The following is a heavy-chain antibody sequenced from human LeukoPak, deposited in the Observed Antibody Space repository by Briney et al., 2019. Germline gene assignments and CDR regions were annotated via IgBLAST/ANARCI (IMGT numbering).Heavy chain of an antibody. D-gene: IGHD6-19*01. J-gene: IGHJ4*02. CDR3: ARYSLAEAGALDS. CDR1: GDSVSSNIAA. Sequence: SQTLSLTCSIPGDSVSSNIAAWNWIRQSPSRGLEWLGRTYYRSKWYYDYALSVKSRISINPDTSKNQFSLQLNSVTPEDTAIYYCARYSLAEAGALDSWGQGTLVTVSS. CDR2: TYYRSKWYY. V-gene: IGHV6-1*01.